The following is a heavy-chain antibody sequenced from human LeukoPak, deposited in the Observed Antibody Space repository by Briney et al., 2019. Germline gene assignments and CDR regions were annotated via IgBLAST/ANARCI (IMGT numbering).Heavy chain of an antibody. D-gene: IGHD5-24*01. CDR1: GYTFTSYA. V-gene: IGHV1-3*01. CDR3: ARVVRDGYNPGWFDP. Sequence: ASVKVSCKASGYTFTSYAMHWVRQAPGQRLEWMGWINAGNGNTKYSQKFQGRVTITRDTSASTAYMELSSLRSEDTAVYYCARVVRDGYNPGWFDPWGQGTLVTVPS. CDR2: INAGNGNT. J-gene: IGHJ5*02.